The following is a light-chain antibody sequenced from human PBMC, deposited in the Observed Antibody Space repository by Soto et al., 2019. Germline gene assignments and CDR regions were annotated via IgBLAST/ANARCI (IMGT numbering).Light chain of an antibody. CDR2: EGS. CDR1: SNDVGSNNL. Sequence: QSVLTQPASVSGSPGQSITISCTGTSNDVGSNNLVSWYQHHPGKAKKLMNFEGSKRPSGVSNHFSGSKSGNTASLTITGLLAEDLADFSSSSYSARNYYVFGTRTKVTVL. V-gene: IGLV2-23*01. J-gene: IGLJ1*01. CDR3: SSYSARNYYV.